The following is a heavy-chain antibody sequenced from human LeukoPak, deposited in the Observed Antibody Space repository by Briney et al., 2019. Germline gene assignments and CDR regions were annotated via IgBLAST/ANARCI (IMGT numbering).Heavy chain of an antibody. CDR3: ARGRRRVVVVAARDPSFDY. Sequence: SETLSLTCAVYGGSFSGYYWSWIRQPPGKGLEWIGEISHSGSTNYNPSLKSRVTISVDTSKNQFSLKLSSVTAADTAVYYCARGRRRVVVVAARDPSFDYWGQGTLVTVSS. V-gene: IGHV4-34*01. CDR1: GGSFSGYY. J-gene: IGHJ4*02. D-gene: IGHD2-15*01. CDR2: ISHSGST.